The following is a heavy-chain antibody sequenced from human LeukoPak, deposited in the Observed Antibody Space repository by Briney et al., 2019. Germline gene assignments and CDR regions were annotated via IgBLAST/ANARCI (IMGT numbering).Heavy chain of an antibody. V-gene: IGHV3-23*01. CDR2: ISGSGGST. D-gene: IGHD5-24*01. J-gene: IGHJ4*02. Sequence: GRSLRLSFAASGFTFSSYAMSWVRQAPGKGLEWVSAISGSGGSTYYADSVKGRFTISRDNSKNTLYLQMNSLRAEDTAVYYCAKDQRLRRWLQFFYYFDYWGQGTLVTVSS. CDR3: AKDQRLRRWLQFFYYFDY. CDR1: GFTFSSYA.